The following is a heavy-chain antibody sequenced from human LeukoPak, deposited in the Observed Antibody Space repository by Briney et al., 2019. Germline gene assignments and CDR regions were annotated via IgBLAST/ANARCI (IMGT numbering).Heavy chain of an antibody. CDR2: IYHSGSA. Sequence: SETLSLTCTVSGGSISSGGYFWSWIRQPPGKGLEWIGYIYHSGSAYYNPSLKSRVTISVDRSKNQFSLKLGSVIAADTAVYYCARDERPVSWTGANAFDIWGQGTMVTVSS. CDR1: GGSISSGGYF. J-gene: IGHJ3*02. CDR3: ARDERPVSWTGANAFDI. D-gene: IGHD3/OR15-3a*01. V-gene: IGHV4-30-2*01.